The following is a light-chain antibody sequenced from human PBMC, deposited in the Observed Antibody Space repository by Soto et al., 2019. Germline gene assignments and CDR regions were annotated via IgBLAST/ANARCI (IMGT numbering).Light chain of an antibody. CDR1: QSVSSY. CDR3: QKRSNGIT. V-gene: IGKV3-11*01. CDR2: DAS. J-gene: IGKJ5*01. Sequence: EIVLTQSPATLSLSPGERATLSCRASQSVSSYLAWYQQKPGQAPRLLIYDASNRATGIPARFSGSGSGTDFTLTIRSLEPEDFAVYYCQKRSNGITFGQGTRLEIK.